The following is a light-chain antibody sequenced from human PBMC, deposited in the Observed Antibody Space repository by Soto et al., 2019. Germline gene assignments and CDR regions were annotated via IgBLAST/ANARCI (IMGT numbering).Light chain of an antibody. CDR3: QQLNSYPPT. CDR1: QGISSY. Sequence: DIQLTQSPSFLSASVGDRVTITCWASQGISSYLAWYQQKPGKAPKLLIYAASTLQSGVPSRFSGSGSGTEFTLTISSLQPEDFATYYCQQLNSYPPTFGQGTKVDI. V-gene: IGKV1-9*01. CDR2: AAS. J-gene: IGKJ1*01.